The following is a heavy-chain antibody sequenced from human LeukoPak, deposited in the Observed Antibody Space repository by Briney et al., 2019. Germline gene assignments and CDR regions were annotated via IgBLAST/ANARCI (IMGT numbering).Heavy chain of an antibody. CDR2: ISSSSSYI. CDR3: ARDSNYDYVWGSYHLFDY. CDR1: GFTFSSYE. D-gene: IGHD3-16*02. J-gene: IGHJ4*02. V-gene: IGHV3-21*01. Sequence: GGSLRLSCAASGFTFSSYEMNWVRQAPGKGLEWVSSISSSSSYIYYADSVKGRFTISRDNAKNSLYLQMNSLRAEDTAVYYCARDSNYDYVWGSYHLFDYWGQGTLVTVSS.